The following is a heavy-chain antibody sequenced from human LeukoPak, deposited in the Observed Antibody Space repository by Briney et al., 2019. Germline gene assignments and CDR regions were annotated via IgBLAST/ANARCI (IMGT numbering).Heavy chain of an antibody. D-gene: IGHD6-19*01. CDR2: ISSSSSYI. V-gene: IGHV3-21*01. CDR1: GFTFSSYS. Sequence: PGGSLRLSCAASGFTFSSYSMNWVRQAPGKGLEWVSSISSSSSYIYYADSVKGRFTISRDNAENSLYLQMNSLRAEDTAVYYCARGRSGWYDYWGQGTLVTVSS. CDR3: ARGRSGWYDY. J-gene: IGHJ4*02.